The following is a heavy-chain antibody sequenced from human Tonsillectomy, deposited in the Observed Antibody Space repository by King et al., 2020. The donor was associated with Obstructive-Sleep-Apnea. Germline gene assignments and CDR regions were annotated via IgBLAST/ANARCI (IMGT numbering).Heavy chain of an antibody. J-gene: IGHJ6*02. V-gene: IGHV3-30*04. CDR2: ISYDGSNK. CDR3: AREGDVVVVAAAEGGMDV. D-gene: IGHD2-15*01. CDR1: EFTFSSYA. Sequence: VQLVESGGGVVQPGGSLRLSCAASEFTFSSYAMHWVRQAPGKGLDWVAVISYDGSNKYYADSVKGRFTISRDNSKNTLYLQMNSLRAEDTAVYYCAREGDVVVVAAAEGGMDVWGQGTTVTVSS.